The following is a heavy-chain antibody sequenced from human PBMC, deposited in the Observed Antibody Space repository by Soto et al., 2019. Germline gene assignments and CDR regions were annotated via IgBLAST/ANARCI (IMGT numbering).Heavy chain of an antibody. J-gene: IGHJ5*02. Sequence: EVQLLESGGGLVQPGGSLRLSCAASGFTCSNYAMSWVRQAPGKGLEWVSAISGSGGSTYYADSVKGRFTISRDNSKNTLYLQMNSLRAEDTAAYHCAKGDHSGSYYISWGQGTLVTVSS. V-gene: IGHV3-23*01. D-gene: IGHD1-26*01. CDR3: AKGDHSGSYYIS. CDR2: ISGSGGST. CDR1: GFTCSNYA.